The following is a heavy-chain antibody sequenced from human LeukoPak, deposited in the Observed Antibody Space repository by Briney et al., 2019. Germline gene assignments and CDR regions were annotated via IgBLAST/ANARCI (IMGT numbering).Heavy chain of an antibody. J-gene: IGHJ4*02. CDR3: ASVDPLNGSYFDY. CDR1: GGSISSYY. D-gene: IGHD3/OR15-3a*01. V-gene: IGHV4-59*01. Sequence: SETLSLTCTVSGGSISSYYWSWIRQPPGKGLEWIGYIYYSGNTNYNPSLKSRVTISVDTSKNQFSLKLSSVTAADTAVYYCASVDPLNGSYFDYWGQGTLVTVSS. CDR2: IYYSGNT.